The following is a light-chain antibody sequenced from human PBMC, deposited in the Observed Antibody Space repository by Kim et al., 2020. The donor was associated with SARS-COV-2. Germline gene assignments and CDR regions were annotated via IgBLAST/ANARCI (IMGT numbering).Light chain of an antibody. J-gene: IGKJ2*01. V-gene: IGKV1-5*01. CDR3: QQYSTYYYT. CDR2: DAA. CDR1: QSIERW. Sequence: GDRVTITCRASQSIERWLAWYQQKPGKVPELLIHDAANLKSGVPSRFSGSGSGTEFTLTISRLQPEDFATYFCQQYSTYYYTFGQGTKLEIK.